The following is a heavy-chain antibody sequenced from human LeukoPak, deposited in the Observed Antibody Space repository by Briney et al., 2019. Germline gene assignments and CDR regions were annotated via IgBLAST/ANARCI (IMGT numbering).Heavy chain of an antibody. V-gene: IGHV4-39*07. CDR3: ARVERYFDWPDAFDI. Sequence: PSETLSLTCTVSGGSISSSSYYWGWIRQPPGKGLEWIGSIYYSGSTYYNPSLKSRVTISVDTSKNQFSLKLSSVTAADTAVYYCARVERYFDWPDAFDIWGQGTMVTVSS. J-gene: IGHJ3*02. CDR2: IYYSGST. D-gene: IGHD3-9*01. CDR1: GGSISSSSYY.